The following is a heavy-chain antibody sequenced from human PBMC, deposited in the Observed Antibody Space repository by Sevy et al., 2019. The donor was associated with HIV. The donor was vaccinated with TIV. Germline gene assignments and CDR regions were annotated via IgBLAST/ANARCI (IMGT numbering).Heavy chain of an antibody. CDR2: INPSGGST. V-gene: IGHV1-46*01. CDR3: AIPGFSGYDGVDQ. J-gene: IGHJ4*02. CDR1: GYTFTSYS. D-gene: IGHD5-12*01. Sequence: ASVKVSFKASGYTFTSYSIHWVRQAPGQGLEWMGIINPSGGSTTYAQMFQGRVTLTRDKSTSTVFLELSSLRSDDTAVYYCAIPGFSGYDGVDQWGQGTLVTVSS.